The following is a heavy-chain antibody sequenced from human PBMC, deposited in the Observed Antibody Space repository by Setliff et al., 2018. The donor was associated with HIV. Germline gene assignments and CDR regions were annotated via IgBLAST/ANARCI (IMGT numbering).Heavy chain of an antibody. CDR1: GGSFNDYY. V-gene: IGHV4-34*01. Sequence: KTSETLSLTCAVYGGSFNDYYWTWICQPPGKGLEWIGEIDHSGSTKYHASLKSRVTISIDTSKNQISLKLSSVTAADTAVYYCARGLNYYGSGSYLPLGYWGQGTLVTVSS. J-gene: IGHJ4*02. CDR3: ARGLNYYGSGSYLPLGY. D-gene: IGHD3-10*01. CDR2: IDHSGST.